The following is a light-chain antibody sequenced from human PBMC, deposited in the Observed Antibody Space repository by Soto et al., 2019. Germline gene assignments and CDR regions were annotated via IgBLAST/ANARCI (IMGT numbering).Light chain of an antibody. J-gene: IGKJ1*01. Sequence: EIVLTQSPGTLSLSPGERATLSCRASQSVSSSYLAWYQQKPRQAPRLLIYGASSRATGLPDRFSGSGSGTDFTLTISRLEPEDFAVYYCQQYGSSPWTFGQGTKVEIK. V-gene: IGKV3-20*01. CDR1: QSVSSSY. CDR3: QQYGSSPWT. CDR2: GAS.